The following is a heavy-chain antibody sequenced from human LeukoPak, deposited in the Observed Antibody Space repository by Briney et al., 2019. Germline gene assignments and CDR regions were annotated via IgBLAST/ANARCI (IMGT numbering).Heavy chain of an antibody. Sequence: KPGGSLRLSCAASGFTFSSYSMNWVRQAPGKGLEWVSSISSSSSYIYYADSVKGRFTVSRDNAKNSLYLQMNSLRAEDTAVYYCARDLYSSAAGLDYWGQGTLVTVSS. D-gene: IGHD6-13*01. CDR1: GFTFSSYS. V-gene: IGHV3-21*04. CDR2: ISSSSSYI. J-gene: IGHJ4*02. CDR3: ARDLYSSAAGLDY.